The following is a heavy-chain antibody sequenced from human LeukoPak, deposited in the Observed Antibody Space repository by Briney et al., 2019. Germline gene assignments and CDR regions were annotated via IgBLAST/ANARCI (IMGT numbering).Heavy chain of an antibody. CDR3: ARGLPYYYDSSRDFDAFDI. D-gene: IGHD3-22*01. CDR2: IGTAGDT. Sequence: GGSLRLSCAASGFTFSAYDMHWVRQATGRGLEWVSGIGTAGDTYYPGSVKGRFTVSRENAKNSLYLQMNSLTAGDTAVYYCARGLPYYYDSSRDFDAFDIWGQGTVVTVSS. CDR1: GFTFSAYD. J-gene: IGHJ3*02. V-gene: IGHV3-13*04.